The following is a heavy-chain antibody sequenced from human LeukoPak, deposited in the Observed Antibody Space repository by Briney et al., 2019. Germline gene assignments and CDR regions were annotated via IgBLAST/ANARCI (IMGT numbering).Heavy chain of an antibody. V-gene: IGHV1-2*04. D-gene: IGHD6-13*01. CDR3: ARDPRRGAAGTFDY. CDR2: INPNSGGT. CDR1: GYTFTGYY. J-gene: IGHJ4*02. Sequence: ASVKVSCKASGYTFTGYYMHWVRQAPGQGLEWMGWINPNSGGTNYAQKFQGWVTMTRDTSISTAYMELSRLRSDDTAVYYCARDPRRGAAGTFDYWGQGTLVTVSS.